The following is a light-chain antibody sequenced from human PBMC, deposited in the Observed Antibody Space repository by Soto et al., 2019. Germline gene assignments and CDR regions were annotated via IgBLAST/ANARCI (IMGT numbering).Light chain of an antibody. V-gene: IGKV1-27*01. CDR1: QGFSNY. Sequence: DIQMTQSPSSLSASVGDRVTITCRASQGFSNYFAWYQQKPGKVPKLRIYSASTLKSGVPSRFSCSGSGTDFTLTISSLQPEDVATYYCQKYNRAPWTFGQGTKVEIK. CDR2: SAS. CDR3: QKYNRAPWT. J-gene: IGKJ1*01.